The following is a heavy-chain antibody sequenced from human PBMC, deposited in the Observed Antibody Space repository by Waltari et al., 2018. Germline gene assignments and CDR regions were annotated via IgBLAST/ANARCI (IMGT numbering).Heavy chain of an antibody. CDR1: GSTFPGYE. V-gene: IGHV1-8*01. CDR3: ASIPPMGYDSSH. Sequence: VQLVRLGPEVKKPGASLKVPSKPLGSTFPGYEINWVRQATGQGLEWREWMNPKGGKTGYAQKFQGRVTMTRNTSISTAYMELSSLRSEDTAVYYCASIPPMGYDSSHWGQGTLVTVSS. J-gene: IGHJ1*01. D-gene: IGHD3-22*01. CDR2: MNPKGGKT.